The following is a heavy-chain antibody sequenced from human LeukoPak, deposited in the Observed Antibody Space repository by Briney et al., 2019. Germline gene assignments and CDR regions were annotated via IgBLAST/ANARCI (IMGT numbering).Heavy chain of an antibody. V-gene: IGHV3-20*04. CDR3: AELGITMIGGV. D-gene: IGHD3-10*02. J-gene: IGHJ6*03. CDR1: GFTFDDYG. Sequence: GGSLRLSCAASGFTFDDYGMSWVRQAPGKGLEWVSGINWNGGSTGYADSVKGRFTISRDNAKNSLYLQMNSLRAEDTVLYYCAELGITMIGGVWGKGTAVTISS. CDR2: INWNGGST.